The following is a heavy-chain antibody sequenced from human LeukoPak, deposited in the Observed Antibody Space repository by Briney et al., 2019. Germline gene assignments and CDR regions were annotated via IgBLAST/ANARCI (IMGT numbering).Heavy chain of an antibody. J-gene: IGHJ4*02. CDR3: ARRYRGPAQFDY. Sequence: PGGSLRLSCAASGFTFSSYSMNWIRQPPGKGLEWIGYVYYSGSTYYNPSLKSRLTISLDTSKNQFSLKLSSVTAADTAVYYCARRYRGPAQFDYWGQGTLVTVSS. D-gene: IGHD1-26*01. CDR1: GFTFSSYS. CDR2: VYYSGST. V-gene: IGHV4-59*06.